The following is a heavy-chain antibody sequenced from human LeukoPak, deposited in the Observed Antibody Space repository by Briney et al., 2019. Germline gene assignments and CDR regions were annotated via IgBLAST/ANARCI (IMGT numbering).Heavy chain of an antibody. Sequence: ASVKVSCKASGYTFTSYDINWVRQATGQGLEWMGWMNPNSGNTGYAQKFQGRVTMTRNTSISTAYMELSSLRSEDTAVYYCARGGRITIFGLFHWGYWFDPWGQGTLVTVSS. CDR2: MNPNSGNT. CDR1: GYTFTSYD. V-gene: IGHV1-8*01. D-gene: IGHD3/OR15-3a*01. CDR3: ARGGRITIFGLFHWGYWFDP. J-gene: IGHJ5*02.